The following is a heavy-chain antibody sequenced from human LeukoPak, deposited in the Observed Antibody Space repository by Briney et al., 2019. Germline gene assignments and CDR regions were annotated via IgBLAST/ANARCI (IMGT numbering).Heavy chain of an antibody. CDR2: INHSGST. CDR1: GGSFSGYY. J-gene: IGHJ4*02. CDR3: ARRRLFCSGGSCYRAFDY. V-gene: IGHV4-34*01. Sequence: SETLSLTCAVYGGSFSGYYWSWIRQPPGKGLEWIGEINHSGSTNYNPSLKSRVTISVDTSKNQFSLKLSSVTAADTAAYYCARRRLFCSGGSCYRAFDYWGQGTLVTVSS. D-gene: IGHD2-15*01.